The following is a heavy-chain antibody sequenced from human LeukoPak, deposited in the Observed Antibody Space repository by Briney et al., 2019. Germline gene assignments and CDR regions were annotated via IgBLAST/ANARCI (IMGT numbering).Heavy chain of an antibody. D-gene: IGHD2-8*01. J-gene: IGHJ6*02. CDR2: IWFDGKNE. CDR3: ARDRHCANGVCHSPPGMDV. CDR1: GFTFSSYG. Sequence: GGSLRLSCAASGFTFSSYGMHWVRQAPGKGLEWVADIWFDGKNEHFADSVKGRFTISRDNSKSTMYLQINSLRAEDTAVYYCARDRHCANGVCHSPPGMDVWGQGTTVTVSS. V-gene: IGHV3-33*01.